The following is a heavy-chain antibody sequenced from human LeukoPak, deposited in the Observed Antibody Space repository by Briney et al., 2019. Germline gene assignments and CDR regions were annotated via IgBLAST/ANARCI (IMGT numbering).Heavy chain of an antibody. CDR1: VGSISNYY. CDR2: IYYSGST. J-gene: IGHJ4*02. CDR3: AREFCSSTSCYFDY. V-gene: IGHV4-59*13. Sequence: SDTLSLTCTVSVGSISNYYWICIRHPPGKGMEWIGYIYYSGSTNYNPSLKSRVTISIATSKNQFSMKLSSVTAADPAIYSCAREFCSSTSCYFDYWGQGTLVTVSS. D-gene: IGHD2-2*01.